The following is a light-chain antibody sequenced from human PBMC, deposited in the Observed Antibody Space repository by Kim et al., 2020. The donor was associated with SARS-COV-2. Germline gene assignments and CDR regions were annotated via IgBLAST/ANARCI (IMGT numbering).Light chain of an antibody. CDR2: DNN. V-gene: IGLV1-40*01. Sequence: RVTISCTRSNSNIGAGYDVHWYQEFPGTAPKLLIYDNNNRPSGVPDRFSGSKSGTSASLAITGLQAEDEADYYCQSYDRSLSGSVFGGGTQLTVL. CDR3: QSYDRSLSGSV. CDR1: NSNIGAGYD. J-gene: IGLJ3*02.